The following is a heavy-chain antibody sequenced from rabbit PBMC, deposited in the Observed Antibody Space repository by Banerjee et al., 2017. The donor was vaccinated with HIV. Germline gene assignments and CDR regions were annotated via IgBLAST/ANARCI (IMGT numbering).Heavy chain of an antibody. CDR2: IYVGSSGST. CDR3: ARAPNYYTWSYAAYGYDTNYFDL. CDR1: GFSLSNNYY. J-gene: IGHJ4*01. D-gene: IGHD6-1*01. Sequence: QSLEESGGDLVKPGASLTLTCTASGFSLSNNYYVYWVRQAPGKGLEWIACIYVGSSGSTYYASWAKGRFTISKTSSTTVTLQMTSLTAADTATYFCARAPNYYTWSYAAYGYDTNYFDLWGPGTLVTVS. V-gene: IGHV1S40*01.